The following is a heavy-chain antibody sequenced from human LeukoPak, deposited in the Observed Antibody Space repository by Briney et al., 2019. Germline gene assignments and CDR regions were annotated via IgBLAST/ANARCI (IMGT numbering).Heavy chain of an antibody. CDR3: ARERVTWIQLEYYFDY. D-gene: IGHD5-18*01. CDR1: GGSLSSVDYY. CDR2: IYDSGSP. Sequence: SQTLSLTCTVSGGSLSSVDYYWSWIRQPPGRGLEWYGYIYDSGSPYYNPSLKSRVTISVDTSKNQFSLKLSSVTAADTAVYYCARERVTWIQLEYYFDYRGQGTLVTVSS. V-gene: IGHV4-30-4*01. J-gene: IGHJ4*02.